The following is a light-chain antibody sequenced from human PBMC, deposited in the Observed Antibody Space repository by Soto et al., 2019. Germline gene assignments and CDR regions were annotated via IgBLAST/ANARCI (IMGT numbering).Light chain of an antibody. J-gene: IGKJ1*01. CDR2: DAS. CDR3: QHYGSSRT. CDR1: QSISSYY. Sequence: EIVWTHAGVTRSLSPVEGVTLSFRASQSISSYYLAWYQQKPGQSPRLLIYDASSRATAPPDRFSGSGSGTDFTLTISRLEPEDFAVYYRQHYGSSRTVGQGTQGDIK. V-gene: IGKV3-20*01.